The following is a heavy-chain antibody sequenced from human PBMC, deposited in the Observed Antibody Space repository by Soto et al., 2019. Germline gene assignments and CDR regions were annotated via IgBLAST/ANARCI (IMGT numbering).Heavy chain of an antibody. CDR1: GYTFTSYD. CDR3: ARDPVAGTYFDY. V-gene: IGHV1-18*01. J-gene: IGHJ4*02. D-gene: IGHD6-19*01. Sequence: ASVKVSCKASGYTFTSYDINWVRQATGQGLEWMGWMNPNSGNTNYAQKLQGRVTMTTDTSTSTAYMELRSLRSDDTAVFYCARDPVAGTYFDYWGQGTLVTVSS. CDR2: MNPNSGNT.